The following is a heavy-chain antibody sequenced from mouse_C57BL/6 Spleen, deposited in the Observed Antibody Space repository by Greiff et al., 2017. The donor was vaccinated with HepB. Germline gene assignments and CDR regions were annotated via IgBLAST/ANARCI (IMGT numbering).Heavy chain of an antibody. J-gene: IGHJ3*01. CDR2: ISGGGGNT. V-gene: IGHV5-9*04. CDR1: GFTFSSYT. D-gene: IGHD3-2*02. Sequence: DVKLVESGGGLVKPGGSLKLSCAASGFTFSSYTMSWVRQTPEKRLEWVATISGGGGNTYYPDSVKGRFTISSDNAKITLYLQMSSLRSEDTAVYYCARGAAQGTGFAYWGQGTLVTVSA. CDR3: ARGAAQGTGFAY.